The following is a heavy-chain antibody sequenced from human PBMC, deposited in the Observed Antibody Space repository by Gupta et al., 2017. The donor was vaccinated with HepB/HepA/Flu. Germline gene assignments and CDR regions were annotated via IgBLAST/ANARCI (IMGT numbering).Heavy chain of an antibody. CDR3: TASAAEGDYEPGF. Sequence: EVQLVESGGDLIQPGGSLRLSCAASEFTVSSKSMTWVRQAPGKGLEWVSVFNTLGETYYADSVKGRFTISRDDSKNTVDLQMNSLRTDDTAVYVCTASAAEGDYEPGFWGQGTLVTVSS. CDR1: EFTVSSKS. J-gene: IGHJ4*02. CDR2: FNTLGET. V-gene: IGHV3-53*01. D-gene: IGHD4-17*01.